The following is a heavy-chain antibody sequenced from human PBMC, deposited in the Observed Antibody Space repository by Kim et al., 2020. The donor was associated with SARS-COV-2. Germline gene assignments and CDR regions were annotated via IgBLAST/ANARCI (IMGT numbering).Heavy chain of an antibody. CDR3: ARGPPGRWSYYYYYGMDV. CDR1: GGSFSGYY. J-gene: IGHJ6*02. Sequence: SETLSLTCAVYGGSFSGYYWSWIRQPPGKGLEWIGEINHSGSTNYNPSLKSRVTISVDTSKNQFSLKLSSVTAADTAVYYCARGPPGRWSYYYYYGMDVWGQGTTVTVSS. CDR2: INHSGST. D-gene: IGHD2-8*01. V-gene: IGHV4-34*01.